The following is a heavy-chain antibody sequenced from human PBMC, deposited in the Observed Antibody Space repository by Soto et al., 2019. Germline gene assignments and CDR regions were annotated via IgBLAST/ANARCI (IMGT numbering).Heavy chain of an antibody. J-gene: IGHJ4*02. CDR3: ARDHQSGNSWSFDY. CDR1: GGSISSGDYY. Sequence: SETLSLTCTVSGGSISSGDYYWSWIRQPPGKGLEWIGYIYYSGSTYYNPSLKSRVTISVDTSKKQFSLKLSSVTAADTAVYYCARDHQSGNSWSFDYWGQGILVTVSS. D-gene: IGHD5-18*01. V-gene: IGHV4-30-4*01. CDR2: IYYSGST.